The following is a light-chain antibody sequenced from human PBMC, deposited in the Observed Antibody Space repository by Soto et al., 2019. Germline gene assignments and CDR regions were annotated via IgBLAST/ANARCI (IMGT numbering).Light chain of an antibody. Sequence: LQMTQSPSTLSASVGDTVTITCRASQSINSGLAWYQQKPGRAPKLLIYKAPRLESGVPSRFSGRRYGTEFTLTISSLLPEDFATYYCQQYNYLWTFGQGTKVEIK. CDR3: QQYNYLWT. J-gene: IGKJ1*01. CDR1: QSINSG. CDR2: KAP. V-gene: IGKV1-5*03.